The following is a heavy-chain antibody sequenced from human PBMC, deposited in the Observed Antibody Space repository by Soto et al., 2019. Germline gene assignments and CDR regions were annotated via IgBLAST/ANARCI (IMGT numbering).Heavy chain of an antibody. CDR3: ARVSISSSFDEGLYYYYYGMDV. V-gene: IGHV4-30-4*01. CDR2: IYYSGST. D-gene: IGHD6-13*01. J-gene: IGHJ6*02. CDR1: GGSXSSGHDS. Sequence: LSLTCAVSGGSXSSGHDSRCRIRQPPGKGLEWIGYIYYSGSTYYNPSLKSRVTISVDTSKNQFSLKLSSVTAADTAVYYCARVSISSSFDEGLYYYYYGMDVWGQGTTVTVSS.